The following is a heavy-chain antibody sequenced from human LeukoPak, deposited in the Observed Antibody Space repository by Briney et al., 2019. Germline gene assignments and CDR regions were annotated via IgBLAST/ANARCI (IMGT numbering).Heavy chain of an antibody. J-gene: IGHJ6*02. Sequence: PSETLSLTCTVSGGSISSSSYYWSWIRQPPGKGLEWVGYIYYSGSTNYNPSLKSRVTISVDTSKNQFSLKLSSVTAADTAVYYCARGGFGGSGSYTPLDYYYGMDVWGQGTTVTVSS. CDR2: IYYSGST. V-gene: IGHV4-61*01. CDR3: ARGGFGGSGSYTPLDYYYGMDV. CDR1: GGSISSSSYY. D-gene: IGHD3-10*01.